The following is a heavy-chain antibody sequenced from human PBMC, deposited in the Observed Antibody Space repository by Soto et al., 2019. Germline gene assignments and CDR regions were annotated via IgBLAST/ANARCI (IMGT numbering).Heavy chain of an antibody. Sequence: PGESLKVSCKGSGYSFTSYWIGWVRQMPGKGLEWMGIIYPGDSDTRYSPSFQGQVTISADKSISTAYLQWSSLKASDTAMYYCARHTSKFIYSNYGRDYYYYMYVWGKGTTVTVYS. CDR3: ARHTSKFIYSNYGRDYYYYMYV. V-gene: IGHV5-51*01. J-gene: IGHJ6*03. CDR2: IYPGDSDT. CDR1: GYSFTSYW. D-gene: IGHD4-4*01.